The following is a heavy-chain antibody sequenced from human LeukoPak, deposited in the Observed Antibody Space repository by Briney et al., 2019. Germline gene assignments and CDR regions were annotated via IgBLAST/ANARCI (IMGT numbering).Heavy chain of an antibody. CDR3: VRGPSGGNGFSY. J-gene: IGHJ4*02. V-gene: IGHV3-48*01. Sequence: HSGGSLRLSCAVSGFTFSAYSMNWVRQAPGKGLEWVSYISSSSSTIYYADSVKGRFTISRDKAKNSLNLQMNSLRAEDTAVYYCVRGPSGGNGFSYWGLGTLVTVSS. D-gene: IGHD2-15*01. CDR1: GFTFSAYS. CDR2: ISSSSSTI.